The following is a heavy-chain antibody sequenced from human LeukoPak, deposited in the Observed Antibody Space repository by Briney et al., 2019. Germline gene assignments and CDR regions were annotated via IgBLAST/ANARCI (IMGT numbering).Heavy chain of an antibody. J-gene: IGHJ3*02. D-gene: IGHD6-19*01. CDR3: ASEVYSSGWGQAFDI. Sequence: ASVKVSCKASGYTFTGYYMHWVRQAPGQGLEWMGWINPNSGGTNYAQKFQGRVTMTRDTSISTAYMELSRLRSDDTAVYYCASEVYSSGWGQAFDIWGQGTMVTVSS. V-gene: IGHV1-2*02. CDR1: GYTFTGYY. CDR2: INPNSGGT.